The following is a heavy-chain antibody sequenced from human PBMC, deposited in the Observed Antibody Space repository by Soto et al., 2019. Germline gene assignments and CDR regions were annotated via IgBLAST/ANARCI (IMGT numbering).Heavy chain of an antibody. D-gene: IGHD4-17*01. Sequence: ASVKVSCKASGYTFTSYGFSWVRQAPGQGLEWMGWINAYNGNTKYAQKLQGRVTMTTDTSTSTAYMDLSSLRSEDTAVYYCARTLYGDNVDYWGQGTLVTVS. J-gene: IGHJ4*02. CDR3: ARTLYGDNVDY. CDR2: INAYNGNT. V-gene: IGHV1-18*01. CDR1: GYTFTSYG.